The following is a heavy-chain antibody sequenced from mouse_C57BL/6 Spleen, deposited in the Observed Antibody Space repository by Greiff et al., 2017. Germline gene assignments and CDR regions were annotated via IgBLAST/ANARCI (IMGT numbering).Heavy chain of an antibody. CDR1: GYTFTSYW. V-gene: IGHV1-53*01. CDR2: INPSNGGT. Sequence: QVQLQQPGTELVKPGASVKLSCTASGYTFTSYWMHWVKQRPEQGLEWIGNINPSNGGTNYNEKFKSKATLTVDKSSSTAYMQLSSLTSEDSAVYYCARHDGNSYWYFDVWGTGTTVTVSS. J-gene: IGHJ1*03. D-gene: IGHD2-1*01. CDR3: ARHDGNSYWYFDV.